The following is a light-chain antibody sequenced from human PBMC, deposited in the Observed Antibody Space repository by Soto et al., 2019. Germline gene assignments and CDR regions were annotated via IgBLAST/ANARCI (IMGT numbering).Light chain of an antibody. CDR3: AAWDDSLNGYV. CDR2: SND. J-gene: IGLJ1*01. Sequence: VLTQPPSASGTPGQRVTISCSESSSNIGSNSVNWYQQLPGTAPKLLIYSNDRRPSGVPDRFSGSKSGTSASLAISGLQSEDEADYYCAAWDDSLNGYVFGTGTKVTVL. V-gene: IGLV1-44*01. CDR1: SSNIGSNS.